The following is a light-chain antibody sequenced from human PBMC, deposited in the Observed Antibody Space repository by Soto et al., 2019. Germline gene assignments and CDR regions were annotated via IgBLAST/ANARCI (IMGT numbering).Light chain of an antibody. CDR2: GAS. CDR1: QSVSSSY. V-gene: IGKV3-20*01. Sequence: EIVLTQSPGTLSLSPGERATLSCRASQSVSSSYLAWYQQKPGQAPRLLIYGASSRATGIPDRFSGSGSGTDFTLTISRLEPEDFAVYYCQHYGSSPYNFGQGTKLEIK. CDR3: QHYGSSPYN. J-gene: IGKJ2*01.